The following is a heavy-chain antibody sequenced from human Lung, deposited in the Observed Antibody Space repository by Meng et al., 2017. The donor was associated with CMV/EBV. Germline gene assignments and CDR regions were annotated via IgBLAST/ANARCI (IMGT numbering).Heavy chain of an antibody. J-gene: IGHJ4*02. Sequence: ASVXVSXXAFGHTFTDYYIHWVRQAPGQGLEWMGWINPNSGVTNYAQKFQGRVSMTRDMSSSAAYMELSGLRSDDTAAFYCAREARGNSGFYYFFDYWGQGTLVTVSS. CDR3: AREARGNSGFYYFFDY. V-gene: IGHV1-2*02. CDR1: GHTFTDYY. CDR2: INPNSGVT. D-gene: IGHD3-22*01.